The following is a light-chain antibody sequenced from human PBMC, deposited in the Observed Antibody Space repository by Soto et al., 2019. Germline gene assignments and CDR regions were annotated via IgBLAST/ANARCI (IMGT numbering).Light chain of an antibody. CDR2: SAS. Sequence: EIVMTQYPATLSVSLGERATLSCRASQSVTYNLAWYQQKPGQAPRLLIYSASTRATGVPVRFSGSGSGTEFTLTISSLQSEDFAVYYCQQYNNWPPYSFGQGTKLEIK. CDR1: QSVTYN. J-gene: IGKJ2*03. V-gene: IGKV3-15*01. CDR3: QQYNNWPPYS.